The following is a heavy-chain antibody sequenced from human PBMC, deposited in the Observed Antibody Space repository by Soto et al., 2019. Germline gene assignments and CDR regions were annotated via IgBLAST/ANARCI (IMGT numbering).Heavy chain of an antibody. CDR2: IYYSGTT. V-gene: IGHV4-30-4*01. Sequence: SETLSLTCTVSGDSISSGDYYWSWVRQSPGKGLEWIGCIYYSGTTYYKTSLETRLTMSVDTSKNQLSLRLSSVTAADTAMYFCARDFKRYSSSPGPLGYWGQGTLVTVSS. D-gene: IGHD6-6*01. CDR1: GDSISSGDYY. CDR3: ARDFKRYSSSPGPLGY. J-gene: IGHJ4*02.